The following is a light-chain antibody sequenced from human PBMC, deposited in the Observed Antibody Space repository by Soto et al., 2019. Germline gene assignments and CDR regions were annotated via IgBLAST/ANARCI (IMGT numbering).Light chain of an antibody. J-gene: IGLJ1*01. CDR2: EDN. Sequence: NFMLTQPHSVSNSPGKTITISCTGTGGKIASNYVQWYQQRPGSAPTPVIYEDNQRPSGVPDRFSASIDTSTNSASLVISGLKVEDEADYYRQSYDTNSFYVFGTGTKLTVL. V-gene: IGLV6-57*02. CDR3: QSYDTNSFYV. CDR1: GGKIASNY.